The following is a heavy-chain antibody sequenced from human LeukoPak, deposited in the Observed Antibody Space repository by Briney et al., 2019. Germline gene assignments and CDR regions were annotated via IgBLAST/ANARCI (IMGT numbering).Heavy chain of an antibody. CDR1: VFTFSSYR. Sequence: PGGSLRLSCTASVFTFSSYRMNWVRQAPGKGLEWVSYISGSSSTIYYADSVKGRFTISRDNAKSSLYLQMNSLRAEDTAVYYCARGGPRPYYYDTRGQGAFDIWGQGTMVTVSS. J-gene: IGHJ3*02. CDR3: ARGGPRPYYYDTRGQGAFDI. V-gene: IGHV3-48*01. D-gene: IGHD3-22*01. CDR2: ISGSSSTI.